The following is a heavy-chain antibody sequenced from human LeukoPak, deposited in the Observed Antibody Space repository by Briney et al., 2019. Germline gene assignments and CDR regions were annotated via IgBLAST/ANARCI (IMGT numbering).Heavy chain of an antibody. J-gene: IGHJ6*02. V-gene: IGHV3-48*01. Sequence: GGSLRLSCAASGFTFNTLDMTWVRQAPGKGLEWVSYISSGSSSRYYADSVKGRFTISRDNAKNSLYLQMNSLRAEDTAVYFCARLRYYAVDVWGQGTTVIVSS. CDR2: ISSGSSSR. CDR3: ARLRYYAVDV. CDR1: GFTFNTLD.